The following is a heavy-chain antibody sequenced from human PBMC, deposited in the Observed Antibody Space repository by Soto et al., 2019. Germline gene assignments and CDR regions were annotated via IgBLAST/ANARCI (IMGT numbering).Heavy chain of an antibody. CDR2: ISGSGGTT. J-gene: IGHJ4*02. CDR3: AKSTTVDELDY. CDR1: GFTFRSYD. V-gene: IGHV3-23*01. D-gene: IGHD6-19*01. Sequence: DVQLLESGGGLVQPGGSLRLSCAASGFTFRSYDMSWVRQAPGKGLEWVSAISGSGGTTYYADSVKGRFTVSRDNSKNTLFVYMNSLRVEDTAIYYCAKSTTVDELDYWGQGTLVTVSS.